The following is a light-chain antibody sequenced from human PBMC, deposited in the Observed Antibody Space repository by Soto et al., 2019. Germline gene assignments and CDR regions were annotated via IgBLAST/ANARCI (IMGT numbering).Light chain of an antibody. Sequence: EIVMTQSPVTLSVSPWERATLSCRASLNVNSYLAWYQQKPGQAPRLLIYDASNRAAGIPARFSGSGSGTDFTLTISSLEPEDFAIYYCQQRQYWPPITFGQGTRLEIK. CDR1: LNVNSY. J-gene: IGKJ5*01. CDR2: DAS. V-gene: IGKV3-11*01. CDR3: QQRQYWPPIT.